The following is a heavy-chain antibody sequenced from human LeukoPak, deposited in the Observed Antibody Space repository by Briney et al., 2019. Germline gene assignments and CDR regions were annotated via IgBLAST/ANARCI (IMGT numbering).Heavy chain of an antibody. V-gene: IGHV1-18*01. Sequence: ASVKVSCKASGYTFTSYGISWVRQAPGQGLEWMGWIGAYNGNTNYAQKFQGRVTMTRDTSTSTVYMELSSLRSENTAVYYCARDRSSTSWFDPWGQGTLVTVSS. CDR2: IGAYNGNT. J-gene: IGHJ5*02. CDR1: GYTFTSYG. CDR3: ARDRSSTSWFDP. D-gene: IGHD2-2*01.